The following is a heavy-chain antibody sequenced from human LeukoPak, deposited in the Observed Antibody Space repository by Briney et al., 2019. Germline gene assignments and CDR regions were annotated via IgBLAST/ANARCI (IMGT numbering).Heavy chain of an antibody. V-gene: IGHV1-2*02. D-gene: IGHD6-13*01. CDR3: ARGQQLASN. Sequence: ASVKVSCKASGYTXTGYYIYWVRQAPGQGLEWMGWINPNSGGTNYAQKFQGRVTMTREMCISTAYMELSRLRSDDTAVYYCARGQQLASNWGQGTLVTVSS. CDR1: GYTXTGYY. CDR2: INPNSGGT. J-gene: IGHJ4*02.